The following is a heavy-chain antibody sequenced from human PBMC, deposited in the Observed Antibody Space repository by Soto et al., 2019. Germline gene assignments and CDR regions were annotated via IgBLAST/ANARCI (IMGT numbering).Heavy chain of an antibody. Sequence: GGSLRLSCAASGFTFSSFAMSWVRQAPGKGLEWVSAISGSGDRTYYADSVKGRFTISRDNSKNTLYLQMNSLRVEDTAVYYCVKDRYSSTWTYCFDCWGQGTLVTVSS. D-gene: IGHD6-13*01. CDR1: GFTFSSFA. V-gene: IGHV3-23*01. CDR3: VKDRYSSTWTYCFDC. J-gene: IGHJ4*02. CDR2: ISGSGDRT.